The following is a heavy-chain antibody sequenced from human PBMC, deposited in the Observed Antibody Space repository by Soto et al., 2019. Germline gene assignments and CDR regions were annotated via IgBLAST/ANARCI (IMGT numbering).Heavy chain of an antibody. J-gene: IGHJ4*02. V-gene: IGHV3-23*01. CDR1: GFSFSSYV. Sequence: EVQLLESGGGLVQPGGSLRLSCAASGFSFSSYVMSWVRQAPGKGLEWLSAISVSGAATYYADSLKGRFTISRDNSKNTLYLQMNSLRADDTAIYYCAKDDSSSWAFSDYWGQGTLVTVSS. D-gene: IGHD3-22*01. CDR2: ISVSGAAT. CDR3: AKDDSSSWAFSDY.